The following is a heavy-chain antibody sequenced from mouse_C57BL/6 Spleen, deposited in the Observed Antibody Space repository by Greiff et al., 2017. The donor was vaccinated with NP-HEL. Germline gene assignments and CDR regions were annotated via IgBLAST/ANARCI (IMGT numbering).Heavy chain of an antibody. V-gene: IGHV1-80*01. CDR3: ARAARVVAPYMDY. CDR2: IYPGDGDT. D-gene: IGHD1-1*01. CDR1: GYAFSSYW. Sequence: QVQLQQSGAELVKPGASVKISCKASGYAFSSYWMNWVKQRPGKGLEWIGQIYPGDGDTNYNGKFKGKATLTADKSSSTAYMQLSSLTSEDSAVYFCARAARVVAPYMDYWGKGTSVTVSS. J-gene: IGHJ4*01.